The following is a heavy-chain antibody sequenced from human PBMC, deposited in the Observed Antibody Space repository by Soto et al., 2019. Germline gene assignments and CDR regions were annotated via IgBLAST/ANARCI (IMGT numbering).Heavy chain of an antibody. J-gene: IGHJ5*02. CDR1: GGSISSGDYY. D-gene: IGHD1-26*01. CDR2: IYYSGST. V-gene: IGHV4-30-4*01. CDR3: ARAHGGEGATPWFDP. Sequence: QVQLQESGPGLVKPSQTLSLTCTVSGGSISSGDYYWSWIRQPPGKGLEWIGYIYYSGSTYYNPSLKSRVTISLDTSKNQFSLKLSSVTAADTAVYYCARAHGGEGATPWFDPWGQGTLVTVSS.